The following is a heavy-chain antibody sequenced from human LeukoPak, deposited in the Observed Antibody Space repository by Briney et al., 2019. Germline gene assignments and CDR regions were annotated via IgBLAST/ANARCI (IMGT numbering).Heavy chain of an antibody. J-gene: IGHJ4*02. D-gene: IGHD2-2*01. V-gene: IGHV3-23*01. CDR2: ISGSGGST. CDR1: GFTFSSYG. Sequence: GGSLKLSCAASGFTFSSYGMHWVRQAPGKGLEWVSAISGSGGSTYYADSVKGRFTISRDNSKNTLYLQMNSLRAEDTAVYYCAKASYIVVVPAASFDYWGQGTLVTVSS. CDR3: AKASYIVVVPAASFDY.